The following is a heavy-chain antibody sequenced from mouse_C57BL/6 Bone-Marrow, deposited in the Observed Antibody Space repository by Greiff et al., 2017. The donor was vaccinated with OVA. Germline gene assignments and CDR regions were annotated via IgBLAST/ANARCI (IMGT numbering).Heavy chain of an antibody. CDR1: GYTFTSYW. Sequence: QVQLKQPGAELVKPGASVKLSCKASGYTFTSYWMHWVKQRPGQGLEWIGMIHPNSGSTNYNEKFKSKATLTVDKSSSTAYMQLSSLTSEDSAVYYCASYYGSRGDYWGQGTTLTVSS. V-gene: IGHV1-64*01. CDR2: IHPNSGST. CDR3: ASYYGSRGDY. J-gene: IGHJ2*01. D-gene: IGHD1-1*01.